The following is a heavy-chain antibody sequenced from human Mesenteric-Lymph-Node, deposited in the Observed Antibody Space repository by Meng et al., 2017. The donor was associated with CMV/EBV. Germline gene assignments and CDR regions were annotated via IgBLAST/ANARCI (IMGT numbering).Heavy chain of an antibody. D-gene: IGHD3-9*01. CDR3: ARGSSYDILTGYFDY. Sequence: QVQLNRGGEGLLKPSATLSVTCAVYGGSFSCYYRNWIRQSPEKGLEWIGEINHSGSTTYNPSFTSRIIISVDTSTNQISLNMSSVTAADTAVYYCARGSSYDILTGYFDYWGQGALVTVSS. V-gene: IGHV4-34*01. CDR2: INHSGST. J-gene: IGHJ4*02. CDR1: GGSFSCYY.